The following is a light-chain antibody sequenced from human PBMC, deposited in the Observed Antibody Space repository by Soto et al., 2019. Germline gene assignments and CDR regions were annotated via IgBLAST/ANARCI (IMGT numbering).Light chain of an antibody. CDR1: SSDVGSYNY. CDR3: NSYTTSNTYV. J-gene: IGLJ1*01. Sequence: QSMLTQPASVSGTPGQSITISCTGTSSDVGSYNYVSWYQQHPGKAPKLMIYDVSNRPSGVSNRFFGSKSGNTASLTISGLQAEDEADYYCNSYTTSNTYVFGTGTKVTVL. CDR2: DVS. V-gene: IGLV2-14*03.